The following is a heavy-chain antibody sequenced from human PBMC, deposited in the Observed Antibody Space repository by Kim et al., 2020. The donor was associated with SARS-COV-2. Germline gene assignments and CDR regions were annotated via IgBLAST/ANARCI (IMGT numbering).Heavy chain of an antibody. D-gene: IGHD3-10*01. CDR2: INHSGST. J-gene: IGHJ6*01. CDR1: GGSFSGYY. Sequence: SETLSLTCAVYGGSFSGYYWSWIRQPPGKGLEWIGEINHSGSTNYNPSLKSRVTISVDTSKNQFSLKLSSVTAADTAVYYCARGGLRGVIIGYYYGMAV. V-gene: IGHV4-34*01. CDR3: ARGGLRGVIIGYYYGMAV.